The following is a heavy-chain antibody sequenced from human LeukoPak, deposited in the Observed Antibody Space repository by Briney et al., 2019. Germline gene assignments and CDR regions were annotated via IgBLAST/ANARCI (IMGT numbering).Heavy chain of an antibody. V-gene: IGHV3-74*01. Sequence: GGSLRLSCAASGFTFSSYWLHWVRQAPGKGLVWVSRIKGDERSTSYADSVKGRFTISRGNAKNTVYLEMNSLRAEDTAVYYCVRGQLWSYYHDYWGQGTLVTVSS. CDR2: IKGDERST. D-gene: IGHD5-18*01. J-gene: IGHJ4*02. CDR3: VRGQLWSYYHDY. CDR1: GFTFSSYW.